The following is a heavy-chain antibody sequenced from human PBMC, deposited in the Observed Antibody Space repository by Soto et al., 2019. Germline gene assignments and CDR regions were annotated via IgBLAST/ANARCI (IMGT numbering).Heavy chain of an antibody. CDR3: AIKLGGNYFGMDV. J-gene: IGHJ6*01. Sequence: PSETLSLTCTVSGGSISSSTYYWGWIRQPPGKGLEWIGSFYYSGSTDYNPSLKSRVTISVDTSKNQFSLNLSSVTAADTGVYYCAIKLGGNYFGMDVWGHGTSVTVSS. V-gene: IGHV4-39*01. CDR2: FYYSGST. D-gene: IGHD3-16*01. CDR1: GGSISSSTYY.